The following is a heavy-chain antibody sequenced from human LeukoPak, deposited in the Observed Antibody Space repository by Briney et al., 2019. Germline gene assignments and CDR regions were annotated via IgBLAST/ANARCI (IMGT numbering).Heavy chain of an antibody. V-gene: IGHV3-53*01. Sequence: GGSLRLSCVVSGFTVTSHYMNWVRQAPGKGLEWVSVIYSGSSTFYADSVKGRFTISRDKSKNTVYLQMNSLRDEDTAVYYCAREPFPNDYDSSGYYFDSWGQGTLVTVSS. CDR2: IYSGSST. CDR1: GFTVTSHY. J-gene: IGHJ4*02. D-gene: IGHD3-22*01. CDR3: AREPFPNDYDSSGYYFDS.